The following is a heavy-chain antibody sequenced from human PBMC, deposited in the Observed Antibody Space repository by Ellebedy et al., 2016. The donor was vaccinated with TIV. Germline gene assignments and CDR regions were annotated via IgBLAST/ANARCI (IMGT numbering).Heavy chain of an antibody. CDR1: GFSFSSYW. CDR2: IRQDGSDK. V-gene: IGHV3-7*01. CDR3: ATDGSYGDYRSPTHAFVM. Sequence: GESLKISCAASGFSFSSYWMSLVRQAPGKGLEWVANIRQDGSDKYYVDSVKGRFTISRDHAKNSLYLQVYSLRAEEAAVYYCATDGSYGDYRSPTHAFVMWGQGTVVTVSS. J-gene: IGHJ3*02. D-gene: IGHD4-17*01.